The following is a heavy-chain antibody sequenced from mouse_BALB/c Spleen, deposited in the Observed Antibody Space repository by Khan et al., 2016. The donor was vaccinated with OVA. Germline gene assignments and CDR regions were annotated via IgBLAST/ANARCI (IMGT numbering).Heavy chain of an antibody. CDR1: GYTFTSYV. J-gene: IGHJ3*01. CDR3: VRSLYYDGSAYEGFAY. CDR2: ISPNSDGS. D-gene: IGHD1-1*01. V-gene: IGHV1S136*01. Sequence: EVQLQQSGPELVKPGASVKMSCKASGYTFTSYVMHWVKQKPGQGLEWIGYISPNSDGSKYNEKFRGKATLTSDKSSSTAYMELSSLTSEDSAVYYCVRSLYYDGSAYEGFAYWGQGTLVTVSA.